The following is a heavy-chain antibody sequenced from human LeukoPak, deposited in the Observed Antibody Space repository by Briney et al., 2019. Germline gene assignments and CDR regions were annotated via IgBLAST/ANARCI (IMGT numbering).Heavy chain of an antibody. D-gene: IGHD1-14*01. CDR1: GFTFSSYW. J-gene: IGHJ4*02. CDR3: ARSNQADDY. CDR2: INPGGSSR. V-gene: IGHV3-74*01. Sequence: GGSLRLSCAASGFTFSSYWMHWVRQVPGKGLVWVARINPGGSSRTYADSVKGRFTISRDNAKNTLYLQMDSLRAEDTGVYYCARSNQADDYWGQGTLVTVSS.